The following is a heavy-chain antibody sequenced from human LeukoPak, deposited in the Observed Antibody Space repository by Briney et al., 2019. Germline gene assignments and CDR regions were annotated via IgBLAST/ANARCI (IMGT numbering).Heavy chain of an antibody. J-gene: IGHJ2*01. V-gene: IGHV4-39*01. CDR3: ARQFGSGLWYFDP. D-gene: IGHD3-10*01. Sequence: SETLSLTCTVSGGSISSGSSDYYWGWIRQPPGKGLDWIGSISDSGRTYYNPSLKSRVTVSVDTSKNQFSLNLSSVTAADTAVYYCARQFGSGLWYFDPWGRGTLVTVSS. CDR2: ISDSGRT. CDR1: GGSISSGSSDYY.